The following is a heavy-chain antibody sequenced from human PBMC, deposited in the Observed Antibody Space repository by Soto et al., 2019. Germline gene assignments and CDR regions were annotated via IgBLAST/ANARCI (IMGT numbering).Heavy chain of an antibody. Sequence: GGSQRLSCAASGFTFSSYAMHWVRQAPGKGLEWVAVISYDGSNKYYADSVKGRFTISRDNSKNTLYLQMNSLRAEDTAVYYCARDPSSGWYFAYIDYWGQGTLVTVSS. D-gene: IGHD6-19*01. CDR1: GFTFSSYA. V-gene: IGHV3-30-3*01. J-gene: IGHJ4*02. CDR3: ARDPSSGWYFAYIDY. CDR2: ISYDGSNK.